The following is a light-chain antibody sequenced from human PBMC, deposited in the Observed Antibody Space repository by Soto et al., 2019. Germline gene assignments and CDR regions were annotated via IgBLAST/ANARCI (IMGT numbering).Light chain of an antibody. CDR2: GAS. V-gene: IGKV3-20*01. CDR3: HQYGRSPKT. Sequence: EIVLTQSPGTLSLSPGERATLSCRASQSVSSSYLAWYQQKPGQAPRLLIYGASSRATGIPDRFSGSGSGTDFTLTIIRLEPEDFAVYYCHQYGRSPKTFGQGTKVDIK. J-gene: IGKJ1*01. CDR1: QSVSSSY.